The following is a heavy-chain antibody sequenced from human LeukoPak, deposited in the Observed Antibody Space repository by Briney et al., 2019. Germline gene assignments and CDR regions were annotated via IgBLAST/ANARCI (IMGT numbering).Heavy chain of an antibody. V-gene: IGHV4-39*07. J-gene: IGHJ5*02. CDR1: GGSISSGGYY. D-gene: IGHD5-12*01. CDR2: IYYSGST. Sequence: SETLSLTCTVSGGSISSGGYYWSWIRQPPGKGLEWIGSIYYSGSTYYNPSLKSRVTISVDTSENQFSLKLSSVTAADTAVYYCARDPGEGGYKSWFDPWGQGTLVTVSS. CDR3: ARDPGEGGYKSWFDP.